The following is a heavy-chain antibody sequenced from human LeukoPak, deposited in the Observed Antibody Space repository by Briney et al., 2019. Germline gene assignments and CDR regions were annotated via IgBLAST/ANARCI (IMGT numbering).Heavy chain of an antibody. J-gene: IGHJ4*02. CDR3: ARVLDYYGSGSPGSHFDY. CDR1: GFTFSSYW. Sequence: GGSLRLSCAASGFTFSSYWMSWVRQAPGKGLEWVANIKQDGSEKYYVDSVKGRFTISRDNAKNSLYLQMNSLRAEDTAVYYCARVLDYYGSGSPGSHFDYWGQGTLVTVSS. CDR2: IKQDGSEK. V-gene: IGHV3-7*01. D-gene: IGHD3-10*01.